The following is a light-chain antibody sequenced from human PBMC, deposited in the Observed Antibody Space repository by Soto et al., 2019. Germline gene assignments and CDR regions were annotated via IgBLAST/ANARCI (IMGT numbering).Light chain of an antibody. CDR3: QQYANSPPT. J-gene: IGKJ1*01. CDR2: GAS. V-gene: IGKV3-20*01. CDR1: QSVSSNY. Sequence: EIVLTQSPGTLSLSPGERATLSCRASQSVSSNYLAWYQQKPGQAPRLLIYGASTRATGIPDRFSGSGSGTDVTLTISRLEPEDFAVYYCQQYANSPPTFGQETTVEIK.